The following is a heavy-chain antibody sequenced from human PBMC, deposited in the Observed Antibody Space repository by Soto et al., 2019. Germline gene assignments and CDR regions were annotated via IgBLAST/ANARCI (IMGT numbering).Heavy chain of an antibody. Sequence: SGPTLVNPTQTLTLTCTFSGFSLSTSGVGVGWIRQPPGKALEWLALIYWNDDKRYSPSLKSRLTITKDTSKNQVVLTMTNMDPVDTATYYCAHRLVRGVIQYTCFDPWGQGTLVTVSP. CDR2: IYWNDDK. D-gene: IGHD3-10*01. CDR1: GFSLSTSGVG. J-gene: IGHJ5*02. V-gene: IGHV2-5*01. CDR3: AHRLVRGVIQYTCFDP.